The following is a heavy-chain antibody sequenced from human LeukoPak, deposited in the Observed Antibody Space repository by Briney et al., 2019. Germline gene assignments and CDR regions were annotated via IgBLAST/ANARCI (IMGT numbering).Heavy chain of an antibody. J-gene: IGHJ5*02. CDR1: GYXFTNYY. D-gene: IGHD6-13*01. CDR3: AKDSAAPGTRGWFDP. V-gene: IGHV1-46*01. Sequence: ASVKVSCKASGYXFTNYYMHWVRQAPGQGLEWMGAINPSGGTTSYAQKFQGRLTMTRDTSTSTVYMELSSLRSEDTAVYYCAKDSAAPGTRGWFDPWGQGTLVTVSS. CDR2: INPSGGTT.